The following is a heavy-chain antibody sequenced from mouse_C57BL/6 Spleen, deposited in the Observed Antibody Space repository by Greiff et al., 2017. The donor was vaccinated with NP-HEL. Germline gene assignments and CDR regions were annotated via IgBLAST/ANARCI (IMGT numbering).Heavy chain of an antibody. D-gene: IGHD1-1*01. CDR3: ARCHYYGGSGGFAD. V-gene: IGHV14-2*01. CDR2: IDPEDGDT. Sequence: EVQLQQSGAELVKPGASVKLSCTASGFTINDYYMHWVKQRPEQGLEWIGWIDPEDGDTKYAPKFQGKATLTADTSSSTAYLPLSSLTSEDTAVYYCARCHYYGGSGGFADWGQGTLVTVAA. J-gene: IGHJ3*01. CDR1: GFTINDYY.